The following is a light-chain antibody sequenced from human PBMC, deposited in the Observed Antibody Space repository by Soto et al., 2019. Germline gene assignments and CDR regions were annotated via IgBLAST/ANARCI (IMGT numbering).Light chain of an antibody. Sequence: DIQMTQSPSSLSASVGDIVTITCRASQSISTYLHWYQQKPGNAPNLLIYAASTFQSGVPSRFSDSGSGTEFTIQIRSLQHEAFAPYFYQPGYSTPHIFGGGT. CDR1: QSISTY. J-gene: IGKJ4*01. CDR3: QPGYSTPHI. CDR2: AAS. V-gene: IGKV1-39*01.